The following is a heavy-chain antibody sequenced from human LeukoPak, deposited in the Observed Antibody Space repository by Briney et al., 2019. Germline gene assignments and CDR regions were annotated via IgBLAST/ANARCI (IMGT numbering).Heavy chain of an antibody. CDR2: INPNTDYT. J-gene: IGHJ5*02. D-gene: IGHD3-16*01. CDR1: GYTFTDYY. Sequence: GASVKVSCKASGYTFTDYYLHWVRQAPGQGLEWMGYINPNTDYTNYAQKFQGRVTMTRDTSISTAYMELSRLTSDDTAVYYCARDLETGGNWFDPWGQGTLVTVSS. CDR3: ARDLETGGNWFDP. V-gene: IGHV1-2*02.